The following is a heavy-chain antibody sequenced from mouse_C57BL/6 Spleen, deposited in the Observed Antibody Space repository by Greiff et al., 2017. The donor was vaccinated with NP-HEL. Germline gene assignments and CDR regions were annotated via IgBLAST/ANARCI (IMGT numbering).Heavy chain of an antibody. Sequence: DVQLQESGPGLVKPSQSLSLTCSVTGYSITSGYYWNWIRQFPGNKLEWMGYISYDGSNNYNPSLKNRISITRDTSKNQFFLKLNSVTTEDTATYYCAREGWDGGYAMDYWGQGTSVTVSS. V-gene: IGHV3-6*01. CDR3: AREGWDGGYAMDY. CDR2: ISYDGSN. J-gene: IGHJ4*01. D-gene: IGHD4-1*01. CDR1: GYSITSGYY.